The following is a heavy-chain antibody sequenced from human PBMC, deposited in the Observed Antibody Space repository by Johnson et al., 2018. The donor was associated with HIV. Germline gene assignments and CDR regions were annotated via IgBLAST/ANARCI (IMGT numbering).Heavy chain of an antibody. CDR2: ISYDGSNK. CDR3: AREYSGWCDVFDI. CDR1: GFTFSSYG. V-gene: IGHV3-30*03. D-gene: IGHD5-12*01. J-gene: IGHJ3*02. Sequence: QVQLVESGGGVVQPGRSLRLSCAASGFTFSSYGMHWVRQAPGKGLEWVAVISYDGSNKYYADSVKGRFTISRDNSKNTLYLQMNSLRAEDTALYYCAREYSGWCDVFDIWGQGTVVTVSS.